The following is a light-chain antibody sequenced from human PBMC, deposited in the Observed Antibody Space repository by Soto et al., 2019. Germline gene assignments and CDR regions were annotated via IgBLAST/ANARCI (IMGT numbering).Light chain of an antibody. Sequence: SALTQPASVSWSPGQSITISCTGTSSDVGGYNYVSWYQQHPGKAPKFMIYDVSNRPSGVSNRFSGSKSGNTASLTISGLQAEDEADYYCCSYTTSNTRQIVFGTGTKVTVL. J-gene: IGLJ1*01. CDR1: SSDVGGYNY. CDR2: DVS. V-gene: IGLV2-14*01. CDR3: CSYTTSNTRQIV.